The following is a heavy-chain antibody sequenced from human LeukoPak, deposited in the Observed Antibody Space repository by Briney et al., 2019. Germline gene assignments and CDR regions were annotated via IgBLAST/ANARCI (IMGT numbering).Heavy chain of an antibody. Sequence: SVKVSCKASGGTLSSYAISWVRQAPGQGLEWMGGIIPIFGTANYAQKFQGRVTITTDESTSTAYMELSSLRSEDTAVYYCARTIFGVVILTENWFDPWGQGTLVTVSS. V-gene: IGHV1-69*05. CDR2: IIPIFGTA. CDR1: GGTLSSYA. CDR3: ARTIFGVVILTENWFDP. J-gene: IGHJ5*02. D-gene: IGHD3-3*01.